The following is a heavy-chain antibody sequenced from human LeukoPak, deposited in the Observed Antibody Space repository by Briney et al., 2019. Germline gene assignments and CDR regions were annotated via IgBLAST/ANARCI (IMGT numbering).Heavy chain of an antibody. V-gene: IGHV3-30*01. CDR3: ARGWELQDDYFDF. CDR2: ISYVATNN. D-gene: IGHD1-26*01. J-gene: IGHJ4*02. CDR1: GFIFSNYA. Sequence: GRSLRLSCAASGFIFSNYAMHWVRQAPGKGLEWVAVISYVATNNYYADSVKGRFTISRDNSKNTLFLQMNSLRAEDTAVYYCARGWELQDDYFDFWGQGTLVTVSS.